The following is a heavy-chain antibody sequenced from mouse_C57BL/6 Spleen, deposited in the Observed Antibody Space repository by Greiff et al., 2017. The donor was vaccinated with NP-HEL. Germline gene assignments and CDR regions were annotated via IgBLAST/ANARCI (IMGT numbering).Heavy chain of an antibody. CDR3: AVYYDYDPYAMDY. CDR2: IHPSDSDT. Sequence: QVQLKQPGAELVKPGASVKVSCKASGYTFTSYWMHWVKQRPGQGLEWIGRIHPSDSDTNYNQKFKGKATLTVDKSSSTAYMQLSSLTSEDSAVYYCAVYYDYDPYAMDYWGQGTSVTVSS. J-gene: IGHJ4*01. D-gene: IGHD2-4*01. CDR1: GYTFTSYW. V-gene: IGHV1-74*01.